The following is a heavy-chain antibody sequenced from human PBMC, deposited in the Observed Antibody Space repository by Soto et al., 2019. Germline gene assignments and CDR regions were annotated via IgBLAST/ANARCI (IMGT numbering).Heavy chain of an antibody. CDR2: ISAYNGNT. CDR1: GYTFTSYC. Sequence: GASVKVSCKASGYTFTSYCISWVRQAPGQGFEWMGWISAYNGNTNYAQKLQGRVTMTTDTSTSTAYMELRSLRSDDTAVYYCARGAEYSSSADAFDIWGQGTMVTVSS. D-gene: IGHD6-6*01. CDR3: ARGAEYSSSADAFDI. J-gene: IGHJ3*02. V-gene: IGHV1-18*01.